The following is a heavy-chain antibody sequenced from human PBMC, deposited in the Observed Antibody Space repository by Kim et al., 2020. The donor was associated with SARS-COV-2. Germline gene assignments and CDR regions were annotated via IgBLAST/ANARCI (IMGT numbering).Heavy chain of an antibody. D-gene: IGHD2-2*01. J-gene: IGHJ3*02. CDR2: INHSGST. CDR3: ARSQYCSSTSCQSSHAFDI. CDR1: GGSFSGYY. V-gene: IGHV4-34*01. Sequence: SETLSLTCAVYGGSFSGYYWSWIRQPPGKGLEWIGEINHSGSTNYNPSLKSRVTISVDTSKNQFSLKLSSVTAADTAVYYCARSQYCSSTSCQSSHAFDIWGQGTMVTVSS.